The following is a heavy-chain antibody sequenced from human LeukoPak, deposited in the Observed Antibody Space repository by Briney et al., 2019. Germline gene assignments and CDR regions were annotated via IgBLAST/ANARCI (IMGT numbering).Heavy chain of an antibody. CDR3: AKISGYSSGWYSSDPASYYYYGMDV. CDR2: IYYSGST. J-gene: IGHJ6*02. V-gene: IGHV4-59*01. Sequence: SETLSLTCTVSGGSISSYYWSWIRQPPGKGLEWIGYIYYSGSTKYNPSLKSRVTISVDTSKNQFSLKLSSVTAADTAVYYCAKISGYSSGWYSSDPASYYYYGMDVWGQGTTVTVSS. D-gene: IGHD6-19*01. CDR1: GGSISSYY.